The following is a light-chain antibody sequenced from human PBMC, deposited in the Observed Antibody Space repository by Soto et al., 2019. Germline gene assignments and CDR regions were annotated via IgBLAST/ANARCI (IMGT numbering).Light chain of an antibody. CDR1: SSNIGAGYD. Sequence: QSVLTQTPSVSGALGQKITMSCTGSSSNIGAGYDVHWYQQFPGAAPRLLIYADNNRPSGVPDRFSASKSGTSASLAITGLQGEDEANYYCSSYTSSSTYVFGTGTKVTVL. J-gene: IGLJ1*01. CDR2: ADN. CDR3: SSYTSSSTYV. V-gene: IGLV1-40*01.